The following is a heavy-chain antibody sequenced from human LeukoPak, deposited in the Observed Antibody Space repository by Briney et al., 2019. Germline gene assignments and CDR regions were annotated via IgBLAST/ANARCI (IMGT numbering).Heavy chain of an antibody. J-gene: IGHJ4*02. CDR2: IMDDGTEK. Sequence: GGLRVSSVAPGVTFKVYRIRWGCAGLGGGGGRGANIMDDGTEKNYVETVKGGVTIHRHNAENTLYLQMNSLSAEDTAVYYCVRDFYVDYWGQGAMVTASS. CDR1: GVTFKVYR. D-gene: IGHD2/OR15-2a*01. CDR3: VRDFYVDY. V-gene: IGHV3-7*03.